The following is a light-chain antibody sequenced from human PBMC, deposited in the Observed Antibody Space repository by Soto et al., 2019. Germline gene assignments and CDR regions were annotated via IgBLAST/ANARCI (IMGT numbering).Light chain of an antibody. CDR3: HQYYSNPQT. CDR1: QSVLYSSNNNNY. Sequence: DIVMTQSPDSLAVSLGERATINCKSSQSVLYSSNNNNYLAWYQQKPGQPPKLLIYWASTRESGVPDRFSGSGSGTDFTLIISSLQAEDVEVYYCHQYYSNPQTFGQGTKVEIK. CDR2: WAS. J-gene: IGKJ1*01. V-gene: IGKV4-1*01.